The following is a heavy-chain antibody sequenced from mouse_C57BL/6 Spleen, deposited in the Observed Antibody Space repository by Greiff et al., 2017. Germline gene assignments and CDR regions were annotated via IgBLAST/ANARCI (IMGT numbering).Heavy chain of an antibody. Sequence: QVQLQQPGAELVQPGASVKMSCKASGYTFTSSWITWVKQRPGQGLEWIGDIYPGSGSTNYNEKFKSKATLTVETSSSTAYMQLSSLTSEDYAVYYCGAIYYDPPYYAMDYWGQGTSVTVSS. CDR1: GYTFTSSW. J-gene: IGHJ4*01. V-gene: IGHV1-55*01. CDR3: GAIYYDPPYYAMDY. CDR2: IYPGSGST. D-gene: IGHD2-4*01.